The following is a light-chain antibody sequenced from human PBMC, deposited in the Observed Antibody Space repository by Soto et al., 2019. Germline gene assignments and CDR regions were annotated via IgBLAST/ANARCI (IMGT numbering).Light chain of an antibody. Sequence: EIVLTQFPVTLSLSPGERATLSCRASQSVSNYLAWYQQKPGQAPRLLIYDVSTRATGVPARFSGSGSGTDFTLTITSLDPEDFAVYYCQQRSNWPITFGQGTRLEIK. CDR3: QQRSNWPIT. J-gene: IGKJ5*01. CDR1: QSVSNY. CDR2: DVS. V-gene: IGKV3-11*01.